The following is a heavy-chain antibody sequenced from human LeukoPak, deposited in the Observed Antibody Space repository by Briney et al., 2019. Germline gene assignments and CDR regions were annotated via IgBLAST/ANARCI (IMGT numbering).Heavy chain of an antibody. V-gene: IGHV1-46*03. D-gene: IGHD3-3*01. CDR3: ASSNAYYDFWSGYGLWFDP. Sequence: ASVKVSCKASGYTFTGYYMHWVRQAPGQGLEWMGIINPSGGSTSYAQKFQGRVTMTRDTSTSTVYMELSSLRSEDTAVYYCASSNAYYDFWSGYGLWFDPWGQGTLVTVSS. CDR1: GYTFTGYY. J-gene: IGHJ5*02. CDR2: INPSGGST.